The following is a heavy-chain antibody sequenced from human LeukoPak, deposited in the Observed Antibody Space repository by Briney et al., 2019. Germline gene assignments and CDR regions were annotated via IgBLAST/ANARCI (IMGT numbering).Heavy chain of an antibody. Sequence: PGRSLRLSCAASGFGLGSYNMYWVRQAPGKGLEWVTLISFNGNDKKYADSVKGRFTVSRDNSRNTVFLQMNSLRAEDTAVYYCARDAIRNFIAVAGTFDYWGQGTLVTVSS. CDR2: ISFNGNDK. V-gene: IGHV3-30*03. CDR1: GFGLGSYN. J-gene: IGHJ4*02. D-gene: IGHD6-19*01. CDR3: ARDAIRNFIAVAGTFDY.